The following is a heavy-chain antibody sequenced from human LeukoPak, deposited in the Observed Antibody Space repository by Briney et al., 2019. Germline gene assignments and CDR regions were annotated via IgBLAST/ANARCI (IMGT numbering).Heavy chain of an antibody. CDR1: GYTFTGYY. D-gene: IGHD5-12*01. Sequence: ASVKVSCKASGYTFTGYYMHWVRQAPGQGLEWMGWINPNSGGTNYAQKFQGRVTMTRDTSISTAYMELSRLRSDDTAVYYCARDPAIVAHYKYFDYWGQGTLVIVSS. CDR3: ARDPAIVAHYKYFDY. V-gene: IGHV1-2*02. CDR2: INPNSGGT. J-gene: IGHJ4*02.